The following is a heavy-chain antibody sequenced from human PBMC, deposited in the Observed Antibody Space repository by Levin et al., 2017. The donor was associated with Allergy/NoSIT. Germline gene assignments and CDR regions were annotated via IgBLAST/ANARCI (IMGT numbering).Heavy chain of an antibody. V-gene: IGHV3-48*01. CDR3: AREGDYGDLDY. D-gene: IGHD4-17*01. Sequence: GESLKISCAASGFTFSSYSMNWVRQAPGKGLEWVSYISSSSSTIYYADSVKGRFTISRDNAKNSLYLQMNSLRAEDTAVYYCAREGDYGDLDYWGQGTLVTVSS. CDR2: ISSSSSTI. CDR1: GFTFSSYS. J-gene: IGHJ4*02.